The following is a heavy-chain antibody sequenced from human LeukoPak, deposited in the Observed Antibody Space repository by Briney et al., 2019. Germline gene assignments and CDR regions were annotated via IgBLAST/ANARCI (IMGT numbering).Heavy chain of an antibody. CDR1: GFTFSSYS. CDR3: ARDRSGDYYFDY. Sequence: PGGSLRLSCAASGFTFSSYSMNWVRQAPGKGLEWVSSISSSSSYIYYADSVKGRFTISRDNAKNSLYLQMNSLRAEDTAVYYCARDRSGDYYFDYGGQGTLVTVSP. J-gene: IGHJ4*02. D-gene: IGHD3-22*01. CDR2: ISSSSSYI. V-gene: IGHV3-21*01.